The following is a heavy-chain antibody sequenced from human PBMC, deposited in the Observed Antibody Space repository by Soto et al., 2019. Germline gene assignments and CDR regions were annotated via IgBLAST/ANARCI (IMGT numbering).Heavy chain of an antibody. Sequence: PGGSLRLSCAASGFTFSSYEMNWVRQAPGKTLEWVSYISSAGDSSYYADSMKSRFTISRDNAKNSLYLQMNSLRVEDTAVYYCARVYCSTTTCHVQAFDSWGQGTLVTVSS. CDR3: ARVYCSTTTCHVQAFDS. CDR1: GFTFSSYE. J-gene: IGHJ4*02. CDR2: ISSAGDSS. D-gene: IGHD2-2*01. V-gene: IGHV3-48*03.